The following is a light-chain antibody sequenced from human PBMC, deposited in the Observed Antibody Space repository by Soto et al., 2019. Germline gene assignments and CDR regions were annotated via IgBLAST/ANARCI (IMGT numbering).Light chain of an antibody. Sequence: QLVLTQSPSASASLGASVKLTCTLSSGHSSYAIAWHPQQPEKGPRFLMKLNSDGSHNKGDGIPDRFSGSSSGAERHLTISSLQSEDEADYYCQTWGTGILVFGGGTKLTVL. CDR3: QTWGTGILV. CDR1: SGHSSYA. CDR2: LNSDGSH. J-gene: IGLJ2*01. V-gene: IGLV4-69*01.